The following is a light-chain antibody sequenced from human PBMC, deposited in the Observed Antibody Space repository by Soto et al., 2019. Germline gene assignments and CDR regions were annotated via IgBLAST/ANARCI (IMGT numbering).Light chain of an antibody. CDR1: QSVSRS. Sequence: DIVLTQSPGTLSLSPGERATLSCRASQSVSRSYLAWYQQKPGQAPRLLIYGASTRATGIPARFSGSGSGTEFTLTISSLQSEDFAVYYCQQYNNWPPFTFGVGTKVDIK. CDR2: GAS. V-gene: IGKV3D-15*01. J-gene: IGKJ4*01. CDR3: QQYNNWPPFT.